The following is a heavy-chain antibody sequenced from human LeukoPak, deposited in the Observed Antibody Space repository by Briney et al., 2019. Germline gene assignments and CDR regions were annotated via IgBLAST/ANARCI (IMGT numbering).Heavy chain of an antibody. D-gene: IGHD3-22*01. CDR3: ARAPPGDYYDSSGYPC. CDR2: ISSSSSYI. J-gene: IGHJ4*02. CDR1: GFTFSSYS. V-gene: IGHV3-21*01. Sequence: GGSLRLSCAASGFTFSSYSMNWVRQAPGKGLEWVSSISSSSSYIYYADSVKGRFTISRDNAKNSLYLQMNSLRAEDTAVYYCARAPPGDYYDSSGYPCWGQGTLVTVSS.